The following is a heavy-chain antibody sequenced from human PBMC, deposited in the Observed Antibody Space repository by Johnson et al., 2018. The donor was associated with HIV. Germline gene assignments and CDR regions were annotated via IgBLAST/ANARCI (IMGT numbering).Heavy chain of an antibody. J-gene: IGHJ3*02. CDR2: IYSGGLT. V-gene: IGHV3-66*02. Sequence: MQLVESGGGLAQPGGSLRLSCAASGLNVSGHYMSWVRQSPGKGLEWVSVIYSGGLTYYAQSVKGRFTISRDNSKNTLYLQMNSLRGDDTAINYCQKHNFGNYVSRALDIWGQGTMVTVSS. CDR3: QKHNFGNYVSRALDI. D-gene: IGHD4-17*01. CDR1: GLNVSGHY.